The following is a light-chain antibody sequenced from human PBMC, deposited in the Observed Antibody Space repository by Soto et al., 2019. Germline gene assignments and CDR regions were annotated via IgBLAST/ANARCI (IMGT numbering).Light chain of an antibody. Sequence: EIVMTQSPATLSVSPGERATLSCRASQSVSSNLAWYQQKPGQAPRLLMPGASTRATGTPARFSGSGSGTEFTLTISSLQSEDFAVYYCQQENNWARTFGQGTKVEIK. CDR1: QSVSSN. CDR2: GAS. V-gene: IGKV3-15*01. J-gene: IGKJ1*01. CDR3: QQENNWART.